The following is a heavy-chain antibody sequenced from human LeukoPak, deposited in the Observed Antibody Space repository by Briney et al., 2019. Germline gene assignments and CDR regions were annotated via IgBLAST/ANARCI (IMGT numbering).Heavy chain of an antibody. CDR2: ISGSGGST. D-gene: IGHD3-22*01. Sequence: PGGSLRLSCAASGFTFSSYAMSWVRQAPGKGLEWVSAISGSGGSTYYADSVKGRFTISRDNSKNTLYLQMNSLRAGDTAVYYCARVYYYDSSGYFGYWGQGTLVTVSS. CDR3: ARVYYYDSSGYFGY. J-gene: IGHJ4*02. V-gene: IGHV3-23*01. CDR1: GFTFSSYA.